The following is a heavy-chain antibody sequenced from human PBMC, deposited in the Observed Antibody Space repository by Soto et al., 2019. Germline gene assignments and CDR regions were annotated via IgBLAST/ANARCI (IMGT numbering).Heavy chain of an antibody. CDR3: AKAFTRVGLAIFDY. CDR1: GFTFSNCA. Sequence: GGSLRLSCAATGFTFSNCAMNWVRQAPGKGLEWVSAISSSGGMTYYADSVKGRFTISRDNSKSTLYLQLNSLGVEDTATYYCAKAFTRVGLAIFDYWGQGTPVTVSS. J-gene: IGHJ4*02. D-gene: IGHD6-19*01. V-gene: IGHV3-23*01. CDR2: ISSSGGMT.